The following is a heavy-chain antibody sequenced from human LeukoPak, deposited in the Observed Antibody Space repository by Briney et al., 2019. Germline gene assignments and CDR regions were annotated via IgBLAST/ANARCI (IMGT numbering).Heavy chain of an antibody. CDR3: ARAGSIAAAHNWFDP. CDR2: IYYSGST. Sequence: SETLSLTCTVSGGSISSYYWGWIRQPPGKGLEWIGSIYYSGSTYYNPSLKSRVTISVDTSKNQFSLKLSSVTAADTAVYYCARAGSIAAAHNWFDPWGQGTLVTVSS. D-gene: IGHD6-13*01. V-gene: IGHV4-39*01. J-gene: IGHJ5*02. CDR1: GGSISSYY.